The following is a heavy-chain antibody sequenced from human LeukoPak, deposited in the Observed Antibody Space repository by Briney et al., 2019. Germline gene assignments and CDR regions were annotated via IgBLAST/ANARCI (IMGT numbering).Heavy chain of an antibody. CDR1: GFTFSSYA. CDR2: ISGSGGST. J-gene: IGHJ4*02. Sequence: GGSLRLSCAAYGFTFSSYAMSWVRQAPGKGLEWVSAISGSGGSTYYADSVKGRFTISRDNSKNTLHLQMNSLRAEDTAIYYCARELFDFDYWGQGTLVTVSS. D-gene: IGHD3-10*01. V-gene: IGHV3-23*01. CDR3: ARELFDFDY.